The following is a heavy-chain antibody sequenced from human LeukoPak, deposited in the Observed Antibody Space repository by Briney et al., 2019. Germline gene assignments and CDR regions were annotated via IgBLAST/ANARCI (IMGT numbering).Heavy chain of an antibody. CDR1: GFTVSSNY. J-gene: IGHJ4*02. CDR3: ARGTSRTSPLSGYYRGYFDY. Sequence: GGSLRLSCAASGFTVSSNYMTWVRQAPGKGLEWVSIIYAGGMTYYADSVKGRFTISRDNSKNMLYLQMNSPRAADTAVYYCARGTSRTSPLSGYYRGYFDYWGQGTLVTVSS. D-gene: IGHD3-3*01. V-gene: IGHV3-66*02. CDR2: IYAGGMT.